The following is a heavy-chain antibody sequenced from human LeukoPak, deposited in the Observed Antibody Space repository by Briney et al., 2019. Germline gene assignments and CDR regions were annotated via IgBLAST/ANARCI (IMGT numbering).Heavy chain of an antibody. D-gene: IGHD3-22*01. CDR1: GGTFSSYA. CDR2: IIPILGIA. V-gene: IGHV1-69*04. Sequence: GASVKVSCKASGGTFSSYAISWVRQAPGQGLEWMGRIIPILGIANYAQKFQGRVTITADKSTSTAYMELSSLRSEDTAVYYCARAYYDSSGYYRHFDYWGQGTLVTVSS. J-gene: IGHJ4*02. CDR3: ARAYYDSSGYYRHFDY.